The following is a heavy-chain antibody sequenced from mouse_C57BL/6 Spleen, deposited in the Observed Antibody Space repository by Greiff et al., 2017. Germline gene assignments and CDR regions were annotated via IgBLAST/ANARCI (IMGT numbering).Heavy chain of an antibody. CDR1: GYAFSSYW. Sequence: VQLKESGAELVKPGASVKISCKASGYAFSSYWMNWVKQRPGKGLEWIGQIYPGDGDTNYDGKFKGKATLTADKSSSTAYMQLSSLTTEDSAVYFCARPLYYDYDEGYAMDYWGQGTSVTVSS. CDR2: IYPGDGDT. D-gene: IGHD2-4*01. CDR3: ARPLYYDYDEGYAMDY. V-gene: IGHV1-80*01. J-gene: IGHJ4*01.